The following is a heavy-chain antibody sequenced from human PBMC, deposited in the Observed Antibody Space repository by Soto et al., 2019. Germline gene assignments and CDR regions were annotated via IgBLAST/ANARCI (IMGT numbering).Heavy chain of an antibody. V-gene: IGHV4-39*01. CDR1: GGSISSSSYY. Sequence: PSATLSLTCTVSGGSISSSSYYWGWIRQPPGKGLEWIGSIYYSGSTYYNPSLKSRVTISVDTSKNQFSLKLSSVTAADTAVYYCARGGTYYDYVRGSYRPYDAFDIWGQGTMVTVSS. J-gene: IGHJ3*02. CDR3: ARGGTYYDYVRGSYRPYDAFDI. D-gene: IGHD3-16*02. CDR2: IYYSGST.